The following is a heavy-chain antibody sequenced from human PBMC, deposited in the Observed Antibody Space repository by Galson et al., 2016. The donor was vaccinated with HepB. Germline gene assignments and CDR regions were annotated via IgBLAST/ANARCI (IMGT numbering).Heavy chain of an antibody. J-gene: IGHJ4*02. Sequence: PALVTPTQTLTLTCTFSGFSLSTTGVRVSWIRQSPGKALEWLARIDWADDKFYSASLTTRLTISKDTSKNQVVLTMTNMDPVDTATYYCHYYDTSGYQGVVDYWGQGTLVTVSS. CDR3: HYYDTSGYQGVVDY. CDR1: GFSLSTTGVR. V-gene: IGHV2-70*04. D-gene: IGHD3-22*01. CDR2: IDWADDK.